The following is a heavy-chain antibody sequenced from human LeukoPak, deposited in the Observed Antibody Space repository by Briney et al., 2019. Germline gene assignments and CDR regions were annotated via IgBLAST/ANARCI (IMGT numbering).Heavy chain of an antibody. CDR1: GGTFSNYA. CDR3: ARESAWGAAAGLDAFDI. D-gene: IGHD6-13*01. V-gene: IGHV1-69*01. Sequence: ASVKVSCKASGGTFSNYAISWVRQAPGQGLEWMGGIIPIFGTASYAQKFQGRVTITADESTSTAYMELSSLRSEDTAVYYCARESAWGAAAGLDAFDIWGQGTMVTVSS. CDR2: IIPIFGTA. J-gene: IGHJ3*02.